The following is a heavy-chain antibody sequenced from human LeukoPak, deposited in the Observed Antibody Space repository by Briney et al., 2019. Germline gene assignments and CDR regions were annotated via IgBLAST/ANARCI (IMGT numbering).Heavy chain of an antibody. CDR1: GFSFSTST. J-gene: IGHJ3*02. CDR2: ISSSGSTI. Sequence: GGSLRLSCAASGFSFSTSTMNWVRQAPGRGLEWVSYISSSGSTIYYADSVKGRFTISRDNAKNSLYLQMNSLRAEDTAVYYCARRSWLDAFDIWGQGTMVTVSS. CDR3: ARRSWLDAFDI. V-gene: IGHV3-48*04. D-gene: IGHD5-24*01.